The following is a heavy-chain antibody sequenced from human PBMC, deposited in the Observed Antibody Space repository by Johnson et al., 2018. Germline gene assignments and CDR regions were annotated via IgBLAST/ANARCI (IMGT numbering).Heavy chain of an antibody. CDR1: GLNFDEYA. V-gene: IGHV3-9*01. J-gene: IGHJ3*02. D-gene: IGHD3-3*01. CDR2: LNWTSASV. CDR3: AKEITVIGVVMTIQNAFDR. Sequence: EVQLVETGGGLVQPGRSLRLSCAASGLNFDEYAMHWVRQAPGKGLGWVSGLNWTSASVAYAASVKGRFTISRDNAKNSLYLQMGSLRAYDTALYYCAKEITVIGVVMTIQNAFDRWGQGKMVTVSS.